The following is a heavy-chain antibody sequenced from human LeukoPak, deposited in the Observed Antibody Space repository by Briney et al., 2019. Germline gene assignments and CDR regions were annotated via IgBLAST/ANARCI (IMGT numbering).Heavy chain of an antibody. D-gene: IGHD6-13*01. CDR3: APSSSWPSPFDY. CDR2: ISGSGGST. V-gene: IGHV3-23*01. J-gene: IGHJ4*02. Sequence: GGSLRPSCAASGFTFSSYGMHWVRQAPGKGLEWVSAISGSGGSTYYADSVKGRFTISRDNSKNTLYLQMNSLRAEDTAVYYCAPSSSWPSPFDYWGQGTLVTVSS. CDR1: GFTFSSYG.